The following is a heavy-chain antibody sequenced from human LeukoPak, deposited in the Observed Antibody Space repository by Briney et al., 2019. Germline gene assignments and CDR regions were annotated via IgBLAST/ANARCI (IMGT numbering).Heavy chain of an antibody. D-gene: IGHD4-17*01. CDR2: IYYSGST. CDR1: GGSISSYY. Sequence: LETLSLTCTVSGGSISSYYWSWIRQPPGKGLEWIGYIYYSGSTNYNPSLKSRVTISVDTSKNQFSLKLSSVTAADTAVYYCARDLGDYGDYWGQGTLVTVSS. J-gene: IGHJ4*02. CDR3: ARDLGDYGDY. V-gene: IGHV4-59*01.